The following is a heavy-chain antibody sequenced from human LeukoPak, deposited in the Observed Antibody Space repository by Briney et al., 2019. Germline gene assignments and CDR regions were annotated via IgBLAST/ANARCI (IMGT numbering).Heavy chain of an antibody. CDR2: IKQDGSEK. J-gene: IGHJ4*02. Sequence: GGSLRLSCAASGXTFSSYWVSWVRQAPGKGLEWVANIKQDGSEKYYVDSVKGRFTISRDNAKNSLYLQMNSLRAEDTAVYYCASELWFGEIGYWGQGTLVTVSS. CDR3: ASELWFGEIGY. V-gene: IGHV3-7*04. CDR1: GXTFSSYW. D-gene: IGHD3-10*01.